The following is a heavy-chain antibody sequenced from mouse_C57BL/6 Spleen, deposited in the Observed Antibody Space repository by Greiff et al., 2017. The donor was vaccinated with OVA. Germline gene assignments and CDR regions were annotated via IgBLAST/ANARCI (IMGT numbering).Heavy chain of an antibody. D-gene: IGHD2-4*01. CDR2: INPSSGYT. J-gene: IGHJ3*01. Sequence: QVQLQQSGAELARPGASVKLSCKASGYTFTSYTMHWVKQRPGQGLEWIGYINPSSGYTKYNQKFKDKATLTADKSSSTAYMQLSSLTSEDSAVFYCEKDYDKGDWGQGTLVTVSA. V-gene: IGHV1-4*01. CDR3: EKDYDKGD. CDR1: GYTFTSYT.